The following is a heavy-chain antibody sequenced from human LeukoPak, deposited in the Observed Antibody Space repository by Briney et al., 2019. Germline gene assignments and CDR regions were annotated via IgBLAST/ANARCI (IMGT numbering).Heavy chain of an antibody. CDR2: IDPGDSDT. CDR3: ARRHSSLPLDY. J-gene: IGHJ4*02. Sequence: GESLKISCQASGYSFSTYWIGGVRQMPGKGLEWMGIIDPGDSDTRYSPSFQGQVTISADKSINTAYLQWSSLNVSRPAMYYCARRHSSLPLDYWGQGTLVTVSS. CDR1: GYSFSTYW. V-gene: IGHV5-51*01. D-gene: IGHD3-22*01.